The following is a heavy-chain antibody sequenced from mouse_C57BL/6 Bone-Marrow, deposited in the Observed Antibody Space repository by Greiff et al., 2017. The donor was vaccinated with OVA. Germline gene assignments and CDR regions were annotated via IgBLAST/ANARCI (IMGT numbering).Heavy chain of an antibody. V-gene: IGHV4-1*01. D-gene: IGHD1-1*01. CDR3: ARDHYYGSSYGFAY. CDR2: INPDSSTI. J-gene: IGHJ3*01. CDR1: GIDFSRYW. Sequence: EVKLMESGGGLVQPGGSLKLSCAASGIDFSRYWMSWVRRAPGKGLEWIGEINPDSSTINYAPSLKDKFIISRDNAKNTLYLQMSKVRSEDTALYDCARDHYYGSSYGFAYWGQGTLVTVSA.